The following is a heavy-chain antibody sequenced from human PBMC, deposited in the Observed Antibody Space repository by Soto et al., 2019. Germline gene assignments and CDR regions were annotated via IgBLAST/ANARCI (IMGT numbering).Heavy chain of an antibody. Sequence: PSETLSLTCTVSGGSISSGGYYWSWIRQHPGKGLEWIGYIYYSGSTYYNPSLKSRVTISVDTSKNQFSLKLSSVTAADTAVYYCASGRYDFWSGYYYYYGMDVWGQGTAVTVS. J-gene: IGHJ6*01. CDR1: GGSISSGGYY. D-gene: IGHD3-3*01. CDR2: IYYSGST. V-gene: IGHV4-31*03. CDR3: ASGRYDFWSGYYYYYGMDV.